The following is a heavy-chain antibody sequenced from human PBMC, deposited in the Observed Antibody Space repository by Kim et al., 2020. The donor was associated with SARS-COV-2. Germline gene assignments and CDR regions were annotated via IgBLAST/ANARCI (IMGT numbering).Heavy chain of an antibody. CDR3: ARDRTYYYYGMDV. Sequence: GGSLRLSCAVSGFTVSGSYLSWVRQAPGKGLDWVSVLYSGGTTYYADSVKGRFTISRDISKNTLYLQMHSLRAEDTAVYYCARDRTYYYYGMDVWGQGTTVTVSS. CDR1: GFTVSGSY. V-gene: IGHV3-53*01. CDR2: LYSGGTT. J-gene: IGHJ6*02.